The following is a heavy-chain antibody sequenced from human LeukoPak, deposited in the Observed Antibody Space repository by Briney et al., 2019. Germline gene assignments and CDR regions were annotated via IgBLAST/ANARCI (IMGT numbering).Heavy chain of an antibody. CDR3: ARGRVAGSYFDY. CDR2: MSYDGSNK. Sequence: PGGSLRLSCAASGFTFSSYAMHWVRQAPGKGLEWVAVMSYDGSNKYYADSVKGRFIISRDNSKNTLYLQMNSLRAEDTAVYYCARGRVAGSYFDYWGQGTLVTVSS. J-gene: IGHJ4*02. CDR1: GFTFSSYA. D-gene: IGHD6-19*01. V-gene: IGHV3-30*04.